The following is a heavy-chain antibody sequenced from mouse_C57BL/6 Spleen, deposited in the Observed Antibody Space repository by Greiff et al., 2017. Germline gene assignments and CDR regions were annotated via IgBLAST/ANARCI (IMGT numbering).Heavy chain of an antibody. Sequence: VQLQQPGAELVRPGSSVKLSCKASGYTFTSYWMHWVKQRPIQGLEWIGNIDPSDSETHYNQKFKDKATLTVDKSSSTAYMQLSSLTSEDSAVYYCARSGSSPWFADWGKGTLVTVSA. V-gene: IGHV1-52*01. D-gene: IGHD1-1*01. CDR1: GYTFTSYW. J-gene: IGHJ3*01. CDR2: IDPSDSET. CDR3: ARSGSSPWFAD.